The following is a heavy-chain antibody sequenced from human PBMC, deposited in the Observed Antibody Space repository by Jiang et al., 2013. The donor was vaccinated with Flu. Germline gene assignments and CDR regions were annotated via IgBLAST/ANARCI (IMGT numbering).Heavy chain of an antibody. CDR3: ARGVEADSSSWDYYYYGMDV. CDR1: GFTFSSYA. D-gene: IGHD6-13*01. Sequence: VESGGGVVQPGRSLRLSCAASGFTFSSYAMHWVRQAPGKGLEWVAVISYDGSNKYYADSVKGRFTISRDNSKNTLYLQMNSLRAEDTAVYYCARGVEADSSSWDYYYYGMDVWGQGTTVTVSS. CDR2: ISYDGSNK. V-gene: IGHV3-30-3*01. J-gene: IGHJ6*02.